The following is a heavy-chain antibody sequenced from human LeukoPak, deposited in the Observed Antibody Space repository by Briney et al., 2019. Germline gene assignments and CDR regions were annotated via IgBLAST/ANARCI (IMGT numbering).Heavy chain of an antibody. D-gene: IGHD3-22*01. J-gene: IGHJ6*03. CDR1: GGSISTYC. V-gene: IGHV4-4*07. CDR2: IGTSGST. CDR3: ARTYDSPGYYSPDYYYMDV. Sequence: SETLSLTCTVSGGSISTYCWSWIRQPAGKGLEWIGHIGTSGSTDYNPSLKSRVTMSVDTSNNEFSLKLNSVTAADTAVYYCARTYDSPGYYSPDYYYMDVWGKGTTVTISS.